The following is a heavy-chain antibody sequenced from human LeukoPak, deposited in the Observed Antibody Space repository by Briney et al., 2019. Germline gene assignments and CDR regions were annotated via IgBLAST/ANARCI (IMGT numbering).Heavy chain of an antibody. Sequence: PGGSLRLSCAASGFTFSSYGMSWVRQAPGKGLEGVSAISGSGGSTYYADSVKGRFTISRDNSKNTLYLQMNSLRAEDTAVYYCARDDYGVLYYFDYWGQGTLVTVSS. CDR3: ARDDYGVLYYFDY. V-gene: IGHV3-23*01. D-gene: IGHD4-17*01. J-gene: IGHJ4*02. CDR2: ISGSGGST. CDR1: GFTFSSYG.